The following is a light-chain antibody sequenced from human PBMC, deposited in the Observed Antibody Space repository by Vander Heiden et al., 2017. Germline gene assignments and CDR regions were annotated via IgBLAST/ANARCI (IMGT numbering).Light chain of an antibody. Sequence: DIVMTQSPDSLAVSLGERATLNCKSSQSVLHSSNNKNYLAWYQQKPGQPPKLLIYWASTRESGVPDRFSGSGSGTDFTLAISSLQAEDVAVYYCQQYYTTPHTFGQGTKLEIK. V-gene: IGKV4-1*01. CDR2: WAS. CDR1: QSVLHSSNNKNY. J-gene: IGKJ2*01. CDR3: QQYYTTPHT.